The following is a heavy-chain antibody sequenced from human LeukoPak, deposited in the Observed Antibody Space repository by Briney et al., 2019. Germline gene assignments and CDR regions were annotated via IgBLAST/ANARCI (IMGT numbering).Heavy chain of an antibody. V-gene: IGHV4-59*01. CDR1: GGSISSYY. Sequence: SETLSLTCTVSGGSISSYYWSWIRQSPGKGLEWIRYIYYSGSTNHNPSLKSRVTISVDTSKNQFSLRLSSVTAADTAVYYCAREWWQNWFDPWGQGTLVTVSS. J-gene: IGHJ5*02. CDR3: AREWWQNWFDP. CDR2: IYYSGST. D-gene: IGHD2-15*01.